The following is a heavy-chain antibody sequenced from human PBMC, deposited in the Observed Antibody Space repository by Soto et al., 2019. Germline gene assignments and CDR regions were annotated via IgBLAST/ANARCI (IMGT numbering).Heavy chain of an antibody. Sequence: TLSLTCAVSGGSISSSNGWSWVRQPPGKGLEWIGEIYHSGSTNYNPSLKSRVTISVDKSKNQFSLKLSSVTAADTAVYYCARVVTGCSGGSCYYQDYWGQGTLVTVS. D-gene: IGHD2-15*01. CDR1: GGSISSSNG. J-gene: IGHJ4*02. CDR2: IYHSGST. V-gene: IGHV4-4*02. CDR3: ARVVTGCSGGSCYYQDY.